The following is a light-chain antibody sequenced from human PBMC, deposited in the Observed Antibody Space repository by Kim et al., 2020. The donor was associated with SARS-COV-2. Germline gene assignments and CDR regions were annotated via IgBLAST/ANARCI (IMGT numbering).Light chain of an antibody. V-gene: IGKV3-15*01. CDR3: QQYNNWPQT. CDR2: GAS. J-gene: IGKJ1*01. CDR1: QSVSSN. Sequence: EIVMTQSPATLSVSPGERATLSCRASQSVSSNLAWYQQKPGQAPRLLIDGASTRATGIPARFSGSGSGTEFTLTISSLQSEDFAVYYCQQYNNWPQTFGQWTKVHIK.